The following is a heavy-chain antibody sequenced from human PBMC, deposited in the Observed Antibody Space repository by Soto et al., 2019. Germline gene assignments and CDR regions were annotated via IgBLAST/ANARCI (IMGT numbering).Heavy chain of an antibody. CDR3: LAPSSISS. Sequence: GGSLRLSCAASGFTFSNHWMTWVRQAPGKGLEWVANIKPDGGETYYVDSVKGRFTISRDNAKNSLYLQMNSLRAGDTAVYYCLAPSSISSWGQGTMVTVSS. CDR2: IKPDGGET. D-gene: IGHD3-3*02. J-gene: IGHJ3*01. CDR1: GFTFSNHW. V-gene: IGHV3-7*01.